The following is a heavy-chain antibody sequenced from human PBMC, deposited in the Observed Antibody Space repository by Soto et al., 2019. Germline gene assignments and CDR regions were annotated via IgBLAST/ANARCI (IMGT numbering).Heavy chain of an antibody. D-gene: IGHD2-15*01. Sequence: GASVKVSCKASGYTFTSYYMHWVRQAPGQGLEWMGIINPSGGSASYAQKFQGRVTITRDKSTSTAYMELSSLRSEDTAVYYCARVGDIVVVTGDRSMDVWGKGTTVTVSS. J-gene: IGHJ6*04. CDR2: INPSGGSA. V-gene: IGHV1-46*01. CDR1: GYTFTSYY. CDR3: ARVGDIVVVTGDRSMDV.